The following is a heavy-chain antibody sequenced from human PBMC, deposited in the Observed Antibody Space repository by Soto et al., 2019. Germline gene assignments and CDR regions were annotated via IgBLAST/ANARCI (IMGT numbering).Heavy chain of an antibody. CDR1: GFTFSSYA. D-gene: IGHD6-13*01. CDR3: AKSHWGYSSSDMDV. CDR2: ISGSGDVT. V-gene: IGHV3-23*01. J-gene: IGHJ6*02. Sequence: EVQLLESGGGLVQPGGSLGLSCAASGFTFSSYAVSWVRQAPGKGLEWVSTISGSGDVTYYADSVKGRFTISRDNSKNTLYLQMYSLRAEDTAVYYCAKSHWGYSSSDMDVWGQGTTVAVSS.